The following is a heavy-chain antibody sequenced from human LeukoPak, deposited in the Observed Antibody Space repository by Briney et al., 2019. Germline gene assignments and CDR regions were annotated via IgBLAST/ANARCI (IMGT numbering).Heavy chain of an antibody. D-gene: IGHD4-17*01. J-gene: IGHJ2*01. CDR3: ARDLDGDYGWHFDL. CDR1: GFTFSSFS. V-gene: IGHV3-21*01. Sequence: GGSLRHSCAASGFTFSSFSMNWVRQAPGTGLEWASSISSSSNYIYYADSVRGRFTISRDNAKNSLSLQMNSLRVEDTAVYYCARDLDGDYGWHFDLWGRGTLVTVSS. CDR2: ISSSSNYI.